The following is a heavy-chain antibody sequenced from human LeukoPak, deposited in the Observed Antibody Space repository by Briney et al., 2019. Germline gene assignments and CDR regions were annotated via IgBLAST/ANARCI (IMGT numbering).Heavy chain of an antibody. J-gene: IGHJ4*02. Sequence: GGSLRLSCAASGFTFSSYWMHWVRQAPGKGLVWVSCINSDGSSTSYADSVKGRFTISGDNAKNTLYLQMNSLRAEDTAVYYCARGEAVYAVAEYYFDYWGQGTLVTVSS. D-gene: IGHD6-19*01. CDR1: GFTFSSYW. V-gene: IGHV3-74*01. CDR2: INSDGSST. CDR3: ARGEAVYAVAEYYFDY.